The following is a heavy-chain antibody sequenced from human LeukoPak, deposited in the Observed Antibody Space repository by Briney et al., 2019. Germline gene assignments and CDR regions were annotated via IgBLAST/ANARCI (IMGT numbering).Heavy chain of an antibody. CDR3: ARGYAYGDTGSFDY. Sequence: PSETLSLTCTVSGGPIRGLYWSWIRQPPGKGLEWIGYIYYSGSTTYNPSLKSRVTISVDTSKNQFSLRLRSMIAADTALYYCARGYAYGDTGSFDYWGHGALVTVS. CDR1: GGPIRGLY. V-gene: IGHV4-59*01. CDR2: IYYSGST. D-gene: IGHD4-17*01. J-gene: IGHJ4*01.